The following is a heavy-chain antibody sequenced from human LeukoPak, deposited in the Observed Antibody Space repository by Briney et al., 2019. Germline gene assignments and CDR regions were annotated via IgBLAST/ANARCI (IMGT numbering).Heavy chain of an antibody. Sequence: GGSLRLSCAASGFTFSSYGMHWVRQAPGKGLEWVAVISYDGSNKYYADSVKGRFIVSRDSSKNTMYLQMNSLRAEDTAIYYCAKELMYYYGSGYDYGIDVWGQGTTVTVSS. CDR2: ISYDGSNK. CDR1: GFTFSSYG. CDR3: AKELMYYYGSGYDYGIDV. V-gene: IGHV3-30*18. D-gene: IGHD3-10*01. J-gene: IGHJ6*02.